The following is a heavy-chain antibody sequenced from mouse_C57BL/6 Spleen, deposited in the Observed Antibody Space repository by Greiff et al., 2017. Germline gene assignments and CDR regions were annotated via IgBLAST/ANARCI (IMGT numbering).Heavy chain of an antibody. CDR2: IYPGDGDT. V-gene: IGHV1-80*01. Sequence: QVHVKQSGAELVKPGASVKISCKASGYAFSSYWMNWVKQRPGKGLEWIGQIYPGDGDTNYNGKFKGKATLTADKSSSTAYMQLSSLTSEDSAVYFCARSQAEAMDYWGQGTSVTVSS. J-gene: IGHJ4*01. CDR1: GYAFSSYW. D-gene: IGHD3-2*02. CDR3: ARSQAEAMDY.